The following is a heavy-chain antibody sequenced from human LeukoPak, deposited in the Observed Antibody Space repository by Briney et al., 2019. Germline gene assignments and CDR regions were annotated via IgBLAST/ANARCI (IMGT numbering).Heavy chain of an antibody. CDR2: FDPEDGET. CDR1: GYTLTELS. Sequence: ASVKASCKVSGYTLTELSMHWVRQAPGKGLEWMGGFDPEDGETIYAQKFQGGVTMTEDTSTDTAYMELSSLRSEDTAVYYCATGSSGWPYSNFDYWGQGTLVTVSS. J-gene: IGHJ4*02. V-gene: IGHV1-24*01. D-gene: IGHD6-19*01. CDR3: ATGSSGWPYSNFDY.